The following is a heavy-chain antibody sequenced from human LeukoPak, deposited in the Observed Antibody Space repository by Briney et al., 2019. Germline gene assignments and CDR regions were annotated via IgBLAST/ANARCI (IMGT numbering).Heavy chain of an antibody. D-gene: IGHD5-18*01. CDR3: AKQGYSFVKYYGMDV. V-gene: IGHV3-23*01. CDR1: GFTFSSYA. CDR2: ISGSGDST. Sequence: GGSLRLSCAASGFTFSSYAMSWVRQAPGKGLEWVSTISGSGDSTYYADSVKGRFTISRDNSKNTLYLQMNSLRAEDTALYYCAKQGYSFVKYYGMDVWGQGTTVTVSS. J-gene: IGHJ6*02.